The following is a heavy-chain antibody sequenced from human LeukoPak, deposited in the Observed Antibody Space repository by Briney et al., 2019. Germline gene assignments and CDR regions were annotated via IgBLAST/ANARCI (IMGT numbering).Heavy chain of an antibody. Sequence: SVKVSCKASGGTFSSYAISWVRQAPGQGLEWMGGIIPIFGTANYAQKFQGRVTITTDESTSTAYMELSSLRSEGTAVYYCARRSAVAGILDYYYYYMDVWGKGTTVTVSS. CDR2: IIPIFGTA. J-gene: IGHJ6*03. D-gene: IGHD6-19*01. CDR3: ARRSAVAGILDYYYYYMDV. CDR1: GGTFSSYA. V-gene: IGHV1-69*05.